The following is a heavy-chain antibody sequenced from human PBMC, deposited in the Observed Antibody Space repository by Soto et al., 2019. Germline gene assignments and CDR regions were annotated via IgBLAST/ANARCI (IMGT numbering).Heavy chain of an antibody. CDR3: VQTTGWPGFDF. J-gene: IGHJ4*02. CDR1: GFTVSSKY. V-gene: IGHV3-53*01. D-gene: IGHD6-19*01. Sequence: EVQLVESGGGLIQPGGSLRLSCAASGFTVSSKYMTWVRQAPGKGLEWVSVIYGGGTTYYADSVRGRSTISRDNSKNTLYLQVNSLSAEDTAVYYCVQTTGWPGFDFWGQGTLVTVSS. CDR2: IYGGGTT.